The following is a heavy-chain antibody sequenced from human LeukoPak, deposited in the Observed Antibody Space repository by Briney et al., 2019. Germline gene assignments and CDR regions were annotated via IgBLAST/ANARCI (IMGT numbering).Heavy chain of an antibody. Sequence: PGRSLRLSCAASGFTFDDYAMHWVRQAPGKGLEWVSGISWNSGSIGYADSVKGRFTISRDNAKNSLYLQMNSLRAEDTALYYCAKDAGVVYYDSSSLTDASDIWGQGTMVTVSS. J-gene: IGHJ3*02. CDR1: GFTFDDYA. V-gene: IGHV3-9*01. D-gene: IGHD3-22*01. CDR2: ISWNSGSI. CDR3: AKDAGVVYYDSSSLTDASDI.